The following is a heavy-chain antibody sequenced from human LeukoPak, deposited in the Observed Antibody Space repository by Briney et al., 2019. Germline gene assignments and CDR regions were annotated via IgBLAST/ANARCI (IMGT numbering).Heavy chain of an antibody. D-gene: IGHD5-12*01. V-gene: IGHV3-23*01. CDR2: ISGSGNRT. J-gene: IGHJ4*02. CDR1: GFTFSSYA. CDR3: ARGNIVATTSSYDY. Sequence: PGGSLRLSCAASGFTFSSYAMSWVRQAPGKGLEWVSSISGSGNRTYYADSVKGRFTISRDNSKNTLYLQMNSLRAEDTAVYYCARGNIVATTSSYDYWGQGTLVTVSS.